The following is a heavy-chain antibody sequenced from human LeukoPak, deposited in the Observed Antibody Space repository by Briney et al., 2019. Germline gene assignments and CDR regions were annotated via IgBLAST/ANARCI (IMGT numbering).Heavy chain of an antibody. CDR1: GGSISSYY. Sequence: SETLSLTCTVSGGSISSYYWSWIRQPARKGLEWIGRIYTSGSTNYNASLKSRVSMSVDTSKNQFSLKLSSVTAADTAVYYCARDGEYSGYVNAFDIWGQGTMVTVSS. J-gene: IGHJ3*02. V-gene: IGHV4-4*07. CDR3: ARDGEYSGYVNAFDI. D-gene: IGHD5-12*01. CDR2: IYTSGST.